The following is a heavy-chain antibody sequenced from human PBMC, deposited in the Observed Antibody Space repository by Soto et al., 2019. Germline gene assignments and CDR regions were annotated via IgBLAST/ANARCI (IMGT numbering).Heavy chain of an antibody. CDR2: IFYSGGT. Sequence: QVQLQESGPGLVKPSQTLSLTCTVSGGSVSSGDYYWRWIRQPPGKGLEWIGYIFYSGGTSYNPSLKTRVSMSVDTSKNQFSLRLSSVTAADTAVYYCARDRARMRGFDYWGQGTLVTVSS. J-gene: IGHJ4*02. CDR3: ARDRARMRGFDY. V-gene: IGHV4-30-4*01. D-gene: IGHD2-8*01. CDR1: GGSVSSGDYY.